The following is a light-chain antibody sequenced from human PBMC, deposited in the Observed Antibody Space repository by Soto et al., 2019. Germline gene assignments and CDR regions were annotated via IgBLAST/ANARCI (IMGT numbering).Light chain of an antibody. V-gene: IGKV3-20*01. J-gene: IGKJ1*01. CDR2: GAS. Sequence: EIVLTQSPGTLSLSPGERATLSCRASQSFTSNYLAWYQQKPGQAPTLLIFGASIRATGLPDRFSGSGSGTDFTLTISRLEPEDFAVYYCQQYGSSPGTFGQGTKVDI. CDR1: QSFTSNY. CDR3: QQYGSSPGT.